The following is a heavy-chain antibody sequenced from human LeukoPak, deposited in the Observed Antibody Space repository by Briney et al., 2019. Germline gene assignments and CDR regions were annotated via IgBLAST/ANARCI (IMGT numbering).Heavy chain of an antibody. CDR1: GGSITSSGSY. D-gene: IGHD3-10*01. CDR2: VFYSGST. Sequence: SETLSLTCTVSGGSITSSGSYWGWIRQPPGEGLEWIASVFYSGSTYYNPSLKSRVTIPVDTSKNQFSLRLSSVTAADTAVYYCARRNYYGSGSYYAWGQGALVTVSS. CDR3: ARRNYYGSGSYYA. V-gene: IGHV4-39*01. J-gene: IGHJ5*02.